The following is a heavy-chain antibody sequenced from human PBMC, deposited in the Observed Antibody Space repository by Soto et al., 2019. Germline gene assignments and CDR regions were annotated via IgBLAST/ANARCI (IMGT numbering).Heavy chain of an antibody. CDR3: AREAIIVIAAPEYYFDY. V-gene: IGHV3-66*01. Sequence: EVQLVESGGDLVQRGGSLRLSCAASGFDVSNTDMSWVRQAPGKGLEWVSVIYSGGYTNYADSVKGRFIVSRYSPKNNLYIQMDRLRAENTAVYNCAREAIIVIAAPEYYFDYWGQGTLVTVSS. CDR2: IYSGGYT. CDR1: GFDVSNTD. J-gene: IGHJ4*02. D-gene: IGHD3-22*01.